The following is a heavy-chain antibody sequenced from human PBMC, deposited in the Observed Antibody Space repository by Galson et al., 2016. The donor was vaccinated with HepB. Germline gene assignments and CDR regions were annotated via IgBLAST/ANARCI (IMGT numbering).Heavy chain of an antibody. J-gene: IGHJ4*02. CDR2: IYPTGNT. CDR1: GDSIARGHYY. CDR3: ARVASNGDLSGAFDY. Sequence: TLSLPCTVSGDSIARGHYYWSWLRHHPAKGLEWTGYIYPTGNTYYTSSLQSRLTISVETSENQSFLRLTSVTAADAAVYYCARVASNGDLSGAFDYWGQGTPVTVSS. D-gene: IGHD3-22*01. V-gene: IGHV4-31*03.